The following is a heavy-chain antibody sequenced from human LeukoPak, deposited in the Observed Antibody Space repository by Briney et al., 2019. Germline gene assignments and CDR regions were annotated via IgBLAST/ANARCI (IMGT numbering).Heavy chain of an antibody. CDR1: GFTFSSYW. CDR2: IKEDGSQK. V-gene: IGHV3-7*03. D-gene: IGHD3-10*01. Sequence: GGSLRLSCAASGFTFSSYWMSWVRQAPGKGLEWVANIKEDGSQKYYVDSVKGRFTISRDNAKNSLYLQMNSLRAEDTAVYYCAKVGEPDQYYFDYWGQGTLVTVSS. CDR3: AKVGEPDQYYFDY. J-gene: IGHJ4*02.